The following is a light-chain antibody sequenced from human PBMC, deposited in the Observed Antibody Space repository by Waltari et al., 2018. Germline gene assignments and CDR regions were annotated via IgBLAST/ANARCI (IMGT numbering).Light chain of an antibody. J-gene: IGKJ2*01. CDR1: QSITKKF. V-gene: IGKV3-20*01. CDR2: GAS. CDR3: QQYGSSAMYT. Sequence: VLTQSPGTLSLSPGERATLSCRASQSITKKFFAWYKHKRGQAPRLLIYGASSRAAGIPDRFSGSGSGTEFTLTISRLEPEDSAVYYCQQYGSSAMYTFGQGTKLESK.